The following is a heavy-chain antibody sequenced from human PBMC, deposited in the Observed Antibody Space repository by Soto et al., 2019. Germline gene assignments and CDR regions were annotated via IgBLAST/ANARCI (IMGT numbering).Heavy chain of an antibody. J-gene: IGHJ4*02. CDR3: ARVGGSGSPFDY. D-gene: IGHD3-10*01. V-gene: IGHV4-31*03. CDR1: GGSISSGGYY. CDR2: IYYSGST. Sequence: SESLSLTCTVSGGSISSGGYYWSWIRRLPEKGLEWIGYIYYSGSTYYNQSLKSRGTISVDTSKNQFSLKLSSVTAADTAVYYCARVGGSGSPFDYWGQGALVTVST.